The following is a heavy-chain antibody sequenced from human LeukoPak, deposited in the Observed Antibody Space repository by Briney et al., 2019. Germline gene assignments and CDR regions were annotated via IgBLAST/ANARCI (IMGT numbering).Heavy chain of an antibody. J-gene: IGHJ5*01. V-gene: IGHV3-11*04. CDR3: TRDPRHFDS. Sequence: GGSQRLSCAASGVTFSDSYMTWVRQTPGKGVEWVACISGSGHDINYSDSVKGRFTISRDNAKNSLYLQMSSLRVEDTAVYYCTRDPRHFDSCGQGTLVTVSS. CDR1: GVTFSDSY. D-gene: IGHD6-6*01. CDR2: ISGSGHDI.